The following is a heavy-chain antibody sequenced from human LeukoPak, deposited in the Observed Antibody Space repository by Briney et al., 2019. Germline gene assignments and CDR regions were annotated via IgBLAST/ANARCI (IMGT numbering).Heavy chain of an antibody. CDR3: ADAFDI. Sequence: PSETLSLTCAVYGGSFSDYYWSWIRQPPGKGLEWIGEINHSGSTNYNPSLKSRVTISVDTSKNQFSLKLSSVTAADTAVYYCADAFDIWGQGTMVTVSS. CDR1: GGSFSDYY. V-gene: IGHV4-34*01. CDR2: INHSGST. J-gene: IGHJ3*02.